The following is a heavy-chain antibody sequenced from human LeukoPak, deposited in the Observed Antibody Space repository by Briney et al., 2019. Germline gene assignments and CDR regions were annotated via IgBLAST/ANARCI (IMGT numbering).Heavy chain of an antibody. Sequence: GGSLRLSCAASGFTSSSYSMNWVRQAPGKGLEWVSYISSSSSTIYYADSVKGRFTISRDNARNSLYLQMNSLRAEDTAVYYCARGGNYYNEAFDIWGQGTMVTVSS. D-gene: IGHD3-10*01. CDR1: GFTSSSYS. CDR3: ARGGNYYNEAFDI. CDR2: ISSSSSTI. J-gene: IGHJ3*02. V-gene: IGHV3-48*01.